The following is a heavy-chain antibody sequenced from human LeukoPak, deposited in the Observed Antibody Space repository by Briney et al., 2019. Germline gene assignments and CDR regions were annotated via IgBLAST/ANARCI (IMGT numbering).Heavy chain of an antibody. J-gene: IGHJ2*01. CDR2: INHSGTT. CDR3: ATDFYSSNWYFDF. CDR1: GGSFSDHY. D-gene: IGHD4-11*01. V-gene: IGHV4-34*01. Sequence: SETLSLTCTVYGGSFSDHYWNWIRQPPGKGLEWIGEINHSGTTNYNPSLKSRVTISVDTSKNQFSLKLSSVTAADTAMYYCATDFYSSNWYFDFWGRGTLVTVSS.